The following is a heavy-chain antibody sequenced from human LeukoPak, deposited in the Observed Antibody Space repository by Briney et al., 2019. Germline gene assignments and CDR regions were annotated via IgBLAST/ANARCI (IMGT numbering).Heavy chain of an antibody. CDR3: ARQSYSSSWGSYYFDY. Sequence: SETLSLTCTVSGGSISSYYWSWIRQPAGKGLEWIGRIYTSGSTNYNPSLESRVTISVDTSNNQFSLKLSSVTAADTAVYYCARQSYSSSWGSYYFDYWGQGTLVTVSS. V-gene: IGHV4-4*07. D-gene: IGHD6-13*01. CDR1: GGSISSYY. CDR2: IYTSGST. J-gene: IGHJ4*02.